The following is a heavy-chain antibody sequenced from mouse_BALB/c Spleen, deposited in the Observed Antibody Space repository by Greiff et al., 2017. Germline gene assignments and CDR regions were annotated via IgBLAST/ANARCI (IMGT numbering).Heavy chain of an antibody. CDR2: IFPGSGST. Sequence: VQLMESGAELVKPGASVKISCKASGYTFSSYWMEWVKQRPGQGLEWIGEIFPGSGSTNYKEKVKGKATFTAETATNTAYMQLSSLTSEDSAVYYCSGAKDWYFADWGEGTMVTVSA. V-gene: IGHV1-9*01. J-gene: IGHJ1*01. CDR1: GYTFSSYW. CDR3: SGAKDWYFAD.